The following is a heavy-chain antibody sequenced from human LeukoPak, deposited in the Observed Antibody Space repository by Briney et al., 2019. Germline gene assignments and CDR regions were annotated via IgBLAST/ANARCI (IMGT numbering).Heavy chain of an antibody. CDR2: IYPGDSDT. CDR1: GYSYTSYW. J-gene: IGHJ4*02. Sequence: GESLKISCKGSGYSYTSYWIGWVRQMPGKGLEWMGIIYPGDSDTRYSPSFQGQVTISADKSISTAYLQWSNLKASDTAMYYCARGPAGSGYYFDFDYWGQGTLVTVSS. CDR3: ARGPAGSGYYFDFDY. D-gene: IGHD3-22*01. V-gene: IGHV5-51*01.